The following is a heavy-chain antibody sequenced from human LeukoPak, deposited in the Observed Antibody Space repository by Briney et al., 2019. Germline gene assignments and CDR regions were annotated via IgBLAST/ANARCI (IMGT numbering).Heavy chain of an antibody. CDR2: ISFDGTHQ. J-gene: IGHJ6*03. V-gene: IGHV3-30*02. CDR3: SKTSLSDSSGHYYYMDV. D-gene: IGHD3-3*01. Sequence: GGSLRLSCTASGFTFSNYGMHWVRQAPGKGLEWVAVISFDGTHQYYADSMKGRFTISRDKSKITVYLQIYSLTPDDTAVYFCSKTSLSDSSGHYYYMDVWGKGTTVTISS. CDR1: GFTFSNYG.